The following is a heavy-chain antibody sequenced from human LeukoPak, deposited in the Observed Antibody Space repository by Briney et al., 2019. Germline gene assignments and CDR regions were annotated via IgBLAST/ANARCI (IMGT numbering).Heavy chain of an antibody. J-gene: IGHJ4*02. CDR1: GFTFSDYY. Sequence: GGSLRLSCAASGFTFSDYYVDWVRQAPGKGLEWIGRSKNRAQNYITQYAAFVQGRFPISRDDSKNSLYLQINTLKTEDTAVYYCARDDGGQGDYWGQGTLVTVSS. V-gene: IGHV3-72*01. CDR3: ARDDGGQGDY. CDR2: SKNRAQNYIT. D-gene: IGHD2-15*01.